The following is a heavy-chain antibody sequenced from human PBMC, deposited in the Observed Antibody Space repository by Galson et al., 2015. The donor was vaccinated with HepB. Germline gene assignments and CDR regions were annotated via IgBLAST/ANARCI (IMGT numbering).Heavy chain of an antibody. D-gene: IGHD6-19*01. CDR2: INTNTGNP. CDR3: ARGRSSGWYSYYDSYYYYYMDV. J-gene: IGHJ6*03. CDR1: GYTFTSYA. Sequence: SVKVSCKASGYTFTSYAMNWVRQAPGQGLEWMGWINTNTGNPTYAQGFTGRFVFSLDTSVSTAYLQISSLKAEDTAVYYCARGRSSGWYSYYDSYYYYYMDVWGKGTTVTVSS. V-gene: IGHV7-4-1*02.